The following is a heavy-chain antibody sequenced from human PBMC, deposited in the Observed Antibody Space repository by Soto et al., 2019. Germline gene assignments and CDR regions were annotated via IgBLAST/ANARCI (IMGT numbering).Heavy chain of an antibody. CDR3: AKAGGYCGSTSCYAFDY. J-gene: IGHJ4*02. CDR2: ISGSGGTT. D-gene: IGHD2-2*01. Sequence: GGSLRLSCAASGFTFSSYAVSWVRQAPEKGLEWVSGISGSGGTTYYADSVKDRFTISRDNSKNTLYLQMNSLSAEDTAVYYCAKAGGYCGSTSCYAFDYWGQGTLVTVSS. CDR1: GFTFSSYA. V-gene: IGHV3-23*01.